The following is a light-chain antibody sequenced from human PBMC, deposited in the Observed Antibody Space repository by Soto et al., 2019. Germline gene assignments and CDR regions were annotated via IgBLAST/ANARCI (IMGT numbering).Light chain of an antibody. CDR2: DVN. CDR1: SGDVGGSNY. Sequence: QSVLTQPASVFGSPGQSISISCTGTSGDVGGSNYVSWYQQHPGTAPKLIIYDVNDRPSGISSRFSGSKSGSMASLTISGLQAEDEAHYYCASKTSSTVVIFGGGTKLTVL. CDR3: ASKTSSTVVI. V-gene: IGLV2-14*03. J-gene: IGLJ2*01.